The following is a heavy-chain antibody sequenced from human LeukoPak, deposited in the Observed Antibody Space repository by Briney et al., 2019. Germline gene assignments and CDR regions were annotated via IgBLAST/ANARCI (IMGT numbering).Heavy chain of an antibody. V-gene: IGHV3-23*01. Sequence: GGSLRLSCAVSGFSLSRYAMSWVRKAPGKGLEWVTAISDSGGSTYYADSVKGRFTISRDNSRNTLYLQMNTLRAEDTAVYYCAKCRGSSWSDYFDYWGQGTLVTVSS. CDR2: ISDSGGST. D-gene: IGHD6-13*01. CDR3: AKCRGSSWSDYFDY. J-gene: IGHJ4*02. CDR1: GFSLSRYA.